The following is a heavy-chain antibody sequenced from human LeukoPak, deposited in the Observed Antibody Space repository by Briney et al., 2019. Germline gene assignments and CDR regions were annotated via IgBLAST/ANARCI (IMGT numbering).Heavy chain of an antibody. CDR2: ISYDGSNK. Sequence: PGGSLRLSCAASGFTFSSYGMHWVRQAPGKGLEGVAVISYDGSNKYYADSVKGRFTISRDNSKNTLYLQMNSMRAEDTAVYYCAKPLWFGEMGYYGMDVWGKGTTVTVSS. D-gene: IGHD3-10*01. CDR3: AKPLWFGEMGYYGMDV. J-gene: IGHJ6*04. V-gene: IGHV3-30*18. CDR1: GFTFSSYG.